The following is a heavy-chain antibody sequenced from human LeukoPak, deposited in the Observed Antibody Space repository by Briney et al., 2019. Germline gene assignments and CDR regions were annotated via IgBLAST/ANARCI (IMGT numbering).Heavy chain of an antibody. CDR3: ARSSFGSHRQDGMDV. Sequence: PGRSLRLSCAASGFTVSSYGMHWVCQAPGKGLEWVAVIWYDGSNKYYADSLKGRFTITSDNSKNTVYLQMNSLRADDTAVYYCARSSFGSHRQDGMDVWGQGTTVTVS. CDR1: GFTVSSYG. V-gene: IGHV3-33*01. J-gene: IGHJ6*02. CDR2: IWYDGSNK. D-gene: IGHD1-26*01.